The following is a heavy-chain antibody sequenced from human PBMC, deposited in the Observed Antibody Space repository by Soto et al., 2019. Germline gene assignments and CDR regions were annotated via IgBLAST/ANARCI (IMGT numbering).Heavy chain of an antibody. D-gene: IGHD2-2*01. V-gene: IGHV3-30*18. CDR2: ISNDGTYK. J-gene: IGHJ6*02. Sequence: QVQLVESGGGVVRPGGSLRLSCAASGFPFSYYHINWVRQGPGKGLEWLTVISNDGTYKYYADSVKGRFTISRDNSKNTLYRQMAGLRAEDTAVYYCAKDPSTTRDHYFSMDVWGQGTTVTVSS. CDR1: GFPFSYYH. CDR3: AKDPSTTRDHYFSMDV.